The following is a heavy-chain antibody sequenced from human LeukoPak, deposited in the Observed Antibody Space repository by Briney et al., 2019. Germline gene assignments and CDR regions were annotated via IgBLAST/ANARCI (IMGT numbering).Heavy chain of an antibody. CDR2: ISYSGST. CDR3: AREGTAGTNLNWFDP. D-gene: IGHD1-1*01. Sequence: SETLSLTCTVSDGSISSYYWSWIRQPPGKGLEWIGYISYSGSTNFNPSLKSRVTISVDTSKNQFSPKLSSVTAADTAVYYCAREGTAGTNLNWFDPWGQGTLVTVSS. CDR1: DGSISSYY. V-gene: IGHV4-59*01. J-gene: IGHJ5*02.